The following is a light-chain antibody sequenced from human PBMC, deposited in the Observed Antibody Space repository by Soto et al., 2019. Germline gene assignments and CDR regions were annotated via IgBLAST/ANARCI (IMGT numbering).Light chain of an antibody. CDR3: QHYGTSPWT. Sequence: ETVLTQSPGTLSLSPGERATLSCRASQRVTSRSLAWFQQKPGQAPRLLIFGASSRTTGIPDRFSGSGSGTDFTLTISRLEPEDFAVYYCQHYGTSPWTFGQGTKVEIK. J-gene: IGKJ1*01. CDR1: QRVTSRS. CDR2: GAS. V-gene: IGKV3-20*01.